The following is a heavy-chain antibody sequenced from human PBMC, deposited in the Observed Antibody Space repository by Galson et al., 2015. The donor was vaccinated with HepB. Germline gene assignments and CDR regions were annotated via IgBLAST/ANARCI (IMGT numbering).Heavy chain of an antibody. Sequence: SVKVSCKASGGTFSSYAISWVRQAPGQGLEWMGRIIPILGIANYAQKFQGRVTITADKSTSTAYMELSSLRSEDTAVYYCARTRGELVGATTQRYYFDYWGQGTLVTVSS. V-gene: IGHV1-69*04. CDR1: GGTFSSYA. CDR3: ARTRGELVGATTQRYYFDY. J-gene: IGHJ4*02. D-gene: IGHD1-26*01. CDR2: IIPILGIA.